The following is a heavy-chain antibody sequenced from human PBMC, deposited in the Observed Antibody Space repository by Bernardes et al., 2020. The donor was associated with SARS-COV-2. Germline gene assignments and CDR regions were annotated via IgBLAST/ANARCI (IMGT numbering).Heavy chain of an antibody. J-gene: IGHJ3*02. V-gene: IGHV4-34*01. CDR3: ARGRVQRGAFDI. CDR1: GGSFSGYY. Sequence: SETLSLTCAVYGGSFSGYYWSWIRQPPGKGLEWIGEINHSGSTNYNPSLKSRVTISVDTSKNQFSLKLSSVTAADTAVYYCARGRVQRGAFDIWGQGTMVTVSS. CDR2: INHSGST. D-gene: IGHD2-2*01.